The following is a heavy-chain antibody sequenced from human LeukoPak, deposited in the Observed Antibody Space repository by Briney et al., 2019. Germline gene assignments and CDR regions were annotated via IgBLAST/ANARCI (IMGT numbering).Heavy chain of an antibody. CDR1: GYTFTGYY. D-gene: IGHD2-21*01. J-gene: IGHJ4*02. CDR2: INPNSGGT. Sequence: ASVTVSCKASGYTFTGYYMHWVRQAPGQGLEWMGWINPNSGGTNYAQKFQGRVTMTRGTSISTAYMELSRLRSDDTAVYYCARSVGGDVPYFDYWGQGTLVTVSS. CDR3: ARSVGGDVPYFDY. V-gene: IGHV1-2*02.